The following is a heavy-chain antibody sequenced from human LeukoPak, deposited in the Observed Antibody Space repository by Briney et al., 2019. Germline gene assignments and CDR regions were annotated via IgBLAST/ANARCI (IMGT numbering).Heavy chain of an antibody. Sequence: GASVKVSCKASGYTFTSYGISWVRQAPGQGLEWMGWISAYNGNTNYAQKLQGRVTMTTDTSTSTAYVELRSLRSDDTAVYYCARSSRKTGTQVDYWGQGTLVTVSS. CDR1: GYTFTSYG. CDR3: ARSSRKTGTQVDY. J-gene: IGHJ4*02. CDR2: ISAYNGNT. V-gene: IGHV1-18*01. D-gene: IGHD1-1*01.